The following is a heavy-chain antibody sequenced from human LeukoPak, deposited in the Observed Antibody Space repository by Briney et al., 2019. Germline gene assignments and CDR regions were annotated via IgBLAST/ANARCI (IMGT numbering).Heavy chain of an antibody. V-gene: IGHV4-59*08. Sequence: PSETLSLTCTVSGGSISSYYWSWIRQPPGKGLEWIGYIHYSGSTNYNPSLKSRVTISADTSKNQFSLKLSSVTAADTAVYYCARGAYYDILTGYYSQEYYYYMDVWGKGTTVTFSS. CDR1: GGSISSYY. CDR3: ARGAYYDILTGYYSQEYYYYMDV. J-gene: IGHJ6*03. CDR2: IHYSGST. D-gene: IGHD3-9*01.